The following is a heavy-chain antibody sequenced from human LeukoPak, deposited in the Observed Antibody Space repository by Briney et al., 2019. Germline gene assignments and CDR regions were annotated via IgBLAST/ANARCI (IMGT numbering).Heavy chain of an antibody. CDR2: ISYDGSNK. CDR3: ARWRYDSSDPSFDY. CDR1: GFTFSTYA. V-gene: IGHV3-30-3*01. Sequence: GGSLRLSCAASGFTFSTYAMHWVRQAPGKGLEWVALISYDGSNKYYADSVKGRFTISRDNSKNTLYLQMNSLRAEDTAVYYCARWRYDSSDPSFDYWGQGTLVTVSS. D-gene: IGHD3-22*01. J-gene: IGHJ4*02.